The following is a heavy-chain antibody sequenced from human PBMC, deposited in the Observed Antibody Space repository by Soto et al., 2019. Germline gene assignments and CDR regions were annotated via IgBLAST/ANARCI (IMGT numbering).Heavy chain of an antibody. CDR2: IYYSGST. CDR3: ARDRWGGLERRFDYYYYGMDV. D-gene: IGHD1-1*01. Sequence: SETLSLTCTVSGGSISSSSYYWGWIRQPPGKGLEWIGSIYYSGSTYYNPSLKSRVTISVDTSKNQFSLKLNSVTPEDTAVYYCARDRWGGLERRFDYYYYGMDVWGQGTTVTVSS. CDR1: GGSISSSSYY. J-gene: IGHJ6*02. V-gene: IGHV4-39*02.